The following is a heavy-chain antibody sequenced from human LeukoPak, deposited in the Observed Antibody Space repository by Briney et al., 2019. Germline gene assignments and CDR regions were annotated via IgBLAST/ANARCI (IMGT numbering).Heavy chain of an antibody. CDR1: GGSISSSSYY. CDR2: IFYSGST. J-gene: IGHJ5*02. CDR3: AQNGQSGFSFDP. V-gene: IGHV4-39*07. Sequence: SETLSLTCTVSGGSISSSSYYWGWIRQPPGKGLEWIGSIFYSGSTYYNPSLKSRVTISVDTSKNQFSLKLSSVTAADTAVYYCAQNGQSGFSFDPWGQGTLVTVSS. D-gene: IGHD2-8*01.